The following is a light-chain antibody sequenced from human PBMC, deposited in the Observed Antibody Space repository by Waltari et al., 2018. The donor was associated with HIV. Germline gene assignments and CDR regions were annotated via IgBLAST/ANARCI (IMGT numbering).Light chain of an antibody. CDR3: CSYAGSYV. CDR1: SRALGGYNY. V-gene: IGLV2-11*01. Sequence: QSALTQPRSVSGSPGQPVTISCNGTSRALGGYNYVSWYQQHPGKAPKLTFYDVSKRPSGVPYRFSGSKSGNTASLTISGLQAEDEADYYCCSYAGSYVFGTGTKVTVL. J-gene: IGLJ1*01. CDR2: DVS.